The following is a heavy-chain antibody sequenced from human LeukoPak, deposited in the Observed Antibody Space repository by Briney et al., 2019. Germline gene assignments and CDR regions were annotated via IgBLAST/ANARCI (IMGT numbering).Heavy chain of an antibody. CDR2: ISAYDGNK. D-gene: IGHD1-26*01. Sequence: ASVNASCKPSGYTVTSYGISWVRQAPGQGLEGMGWISAYDGNKNYAQKHQGLVTMTTDTSTSTDYMELRSLRSDDAAVYYCARDSRYSGSYYYYYGMDVWGQGTTVTVSS. CDR1: GYTVTSYG. V-gene: IGHV1-18*01. J-gene: IGHJ6*02. CDR3: ARDSRYSGSYYYYYGMDV.